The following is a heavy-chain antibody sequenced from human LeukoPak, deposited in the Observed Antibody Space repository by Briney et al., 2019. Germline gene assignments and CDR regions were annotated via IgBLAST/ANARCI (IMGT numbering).Heavy chain of an antibody. CDR3: AREQQLAGDFDY. CDR1: GYTFTSYY. V-gene: IGHV1-46*01. D-gene: IGHD6-13*01. Sequence: ASVKVSCKASGYTFTSYYMHWVRQAPGQGLEWMGIINPSGGSTSYAQKFQGRVTMTSDTSTSTVYMELSSLRSEDTAVYYCAREQQLAGDFDYWGQGTLVTVSS. CDR2: INPSGGST. J-gene: IGHJ4*02.